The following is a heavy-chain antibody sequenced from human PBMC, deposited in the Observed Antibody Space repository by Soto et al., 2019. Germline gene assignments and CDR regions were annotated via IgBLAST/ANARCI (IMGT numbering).Heavy chain of an antibody. D-gene: IGHD6-13*01. CDR2: TSYTGST. J-gene: IGHJ4*02. CDR1: GGSVTSHH. Sequence: SETLSLTCFVSGGSVTSHHWSWIRQFPGQGLEWIAYTSYTGSTNYNPSLKSRVTISEDTSKSQFSLKVNSMTAADTAVYYCARYRREAVAGYTLDNWGQGILVTVSS. V-gene: IGHV4-59*02. CDR3: ARYRREAVAGYTLDN.